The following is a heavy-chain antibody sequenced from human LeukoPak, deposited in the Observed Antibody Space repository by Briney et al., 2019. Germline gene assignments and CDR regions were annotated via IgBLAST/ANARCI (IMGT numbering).Heavy chain of an antibody. Sequence: GGSLRLSCATSGFTFSDYWFNWVRQAPGKGLEWVANIKQDGSEKYYVDSVKGRFTISRDNAKNSLYLQMNSLRAEDTAVYYCARDVGGPPQEAFDIWGQGTMVTVSS. CDR1: GFTFSDYW. J-gene: IGHJ3*02. CDR2: IKQDGSEK. V-gene: IGHV3-7*01. CDR3: ARDVGGPPQEAFDI.